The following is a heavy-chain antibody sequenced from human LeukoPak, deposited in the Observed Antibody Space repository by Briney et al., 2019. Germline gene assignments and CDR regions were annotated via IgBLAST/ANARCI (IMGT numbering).Heavy chain of an antibody. J-gene: IGHJ4*02. V-gene: IGHV4-61*02. CDR1: GGSISSGSYY. CDR3: ARDWGESY. D-gene: IGHD3-16*01. Sequence: PSETLSLTCTVSGGSISSGSYYWSWIRQPAGKGLEWIGRIYTSGSTNYNPSLKSRATISVDTSKNQFSLKLSSVTAADTAVYYCARDWGESYWGQGTLVTVSS. CDR2: IYTSGST.